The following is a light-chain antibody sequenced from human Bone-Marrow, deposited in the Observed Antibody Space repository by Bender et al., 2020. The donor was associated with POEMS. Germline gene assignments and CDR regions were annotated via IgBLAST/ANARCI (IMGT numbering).Light chain of an antibody. CDR1: RFNIGSHN. V-gene: IGLV1-44*01. CDR3: AAWDDSLNGWV. J-gene: IGLJ3*02. CDR2: NND. Sequence: QSVLTQAPSASGTPGQRVAISCSGGRFNIGSHNVNWYQQVPGTAPKLLIYNNDQRPSGVPDRVSGSKSATSASLAISGLQPEDEGDYFCAAWDDSLNGWVFGGGTKLTVL.